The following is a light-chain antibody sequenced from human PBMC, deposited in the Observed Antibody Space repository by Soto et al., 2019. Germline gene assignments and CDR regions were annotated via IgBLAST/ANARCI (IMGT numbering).Light chain of an antibody. CDR3: QQYNAYPWT. CDR2: KAS. Sequence: DIQMTQSPSTLSASVGDRVTITCRASQSISSWVAWYQQKPGKAPKLLIYKASSLESGVPSRFSGSGSGTEFTLTSSSLQPDDFATYYCQQYNAYPWTFGEGTNVEI. J-gene: IGKJ1*01. V-gene: IGKV1-5*03. CDR1: QSISSW.